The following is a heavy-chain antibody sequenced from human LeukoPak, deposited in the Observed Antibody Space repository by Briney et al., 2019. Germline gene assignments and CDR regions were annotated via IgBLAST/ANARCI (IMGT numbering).Heavy chain of an antibody. CDR1: GYTFTSYG. CDR2: ISAYNGNT. CDR3: ARDRMYCSSTSCYEAGY. D-gene: IGHD2-2*01. J-gene: IGHJ4*02. Sequence: GASVKVSCKASGYTFTSYGISWVRQAPGQGLEWMGWISAYNGNTNYAQKLQGRVTMTTDTSTSTAYMELRSLRSDDTAVYYCARDRMYCSSTSCYEAGYWGQGTLVTVSS. V-gene: IGHV1-18*01.